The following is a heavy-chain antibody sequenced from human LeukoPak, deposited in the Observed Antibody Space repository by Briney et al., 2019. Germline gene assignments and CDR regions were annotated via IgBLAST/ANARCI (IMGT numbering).Heavy chain of an antibody. Sequence: GGSLRLSCAASGFTFSSYSMNWVRQAPGKGLEWVSSISSSSSYIYYADSVKGRFTISRDNAKNSLYLQMNSLRAEDTAVYYCAKMSRNYYDSSGYYGYWGQGTLVTVSS. CDR1: GFTFSSYS. CDR2: ISSSSSYI. J-gene: IGHJ4*02. V-gene: IGHV3-21*04. CDR3: AKMSRNYYDSSGYYGY. D-gene: IGHD3-22*01.